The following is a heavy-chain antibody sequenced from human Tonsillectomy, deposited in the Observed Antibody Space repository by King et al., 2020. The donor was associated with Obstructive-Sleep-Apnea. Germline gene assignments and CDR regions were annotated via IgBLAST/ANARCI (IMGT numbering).Heavy chain of an antibody. CDR3: ARDDYSNYEGFDY. CDR1: GYSISSGYY. Sequence: QLQESGPGLVKPSETLSLTCTVSGYSISSGYYWGGIRQPPGKGLEWIGSIYHSGSTYYNPSLKSRVPISVDTSKNQFSLKLSSVTAADTAVYYCARDDYSNYEGFDYWGQGTLVTVSS. CDR2: IYHSGST. J-gene: IGHJ4*02. V-gene: IGHV4-38-2*02. D-gene: IGHD4-11*01.